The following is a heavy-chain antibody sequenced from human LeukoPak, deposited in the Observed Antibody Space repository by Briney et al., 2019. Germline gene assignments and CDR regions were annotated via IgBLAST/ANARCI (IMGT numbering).Heavy chain of an antibody. V-gene: IGHV3-7*03. CDR3: ARVAWRQLWFCDY. CDR1: GFTFSSYS. CDR2: IKQDGSEK. Sequence: GGSLRLSCAASGFTFSSYSMNWVREAPGKGLEWVANIKQDGSEKYYVDSVKGRFVISRDNAKNALYLQMNSLRAEDTAVYYCARVAWRQLWFCDYWGQGTLVTVSS. D-gene: IGHD5-18*01. J-gene: IGHJ4*02.